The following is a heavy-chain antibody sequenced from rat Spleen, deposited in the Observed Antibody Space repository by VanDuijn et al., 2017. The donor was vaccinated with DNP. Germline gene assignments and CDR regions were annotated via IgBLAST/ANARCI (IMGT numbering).Heavy chain of an antibody. D-gene: IGHD1-2*01. V-gene: IGHV5-7*01. CDR2: IIYDGSRT. J-gene: IGHJ4*01. Sequence: EVQLVESGGGLVQPGRSLKLSCAASEFTFSDYNMAWIRQAPKKGLEWVATIIYDGSRTFYRDSVKGRFTVSRDNAKNTLYLQMDSLRSEETATYYCARHDYYSSPYYAMDAWGQGTSVTVSS. CDR3: ARHDYYSSPYYAMDA. CDR1: EFTFSDYN.